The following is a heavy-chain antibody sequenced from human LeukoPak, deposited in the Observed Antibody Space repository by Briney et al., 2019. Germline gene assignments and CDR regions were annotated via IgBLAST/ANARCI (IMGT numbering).Heavy chain of an antibody. CDR2: IYYSGST. CDR3: ARGRTDYSYGPFPDS. Sequence: PSETLSLTCTVSGGSISSYYWSWIRQPPGKGLEWIGYIYYSGSTNYNPSLKSRVTISVDTSKNQFSLKLSSVTAADTAVYYCARGRTDYSYGPFPDSWGQGTLVTVSS. D-gene: IGHD5-18*01. J-gene: IGHJ4*02. CDR1: GGSISSYY. V-gene: IGHV4-59*12.